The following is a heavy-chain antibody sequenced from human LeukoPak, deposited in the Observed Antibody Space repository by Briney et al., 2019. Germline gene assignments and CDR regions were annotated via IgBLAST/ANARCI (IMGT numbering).Heavy chain of an antibody. D-gene: IGHD5-12*01. CDR1: GGSISSYY. CDR3: ARRGGTVVGDTGYHYWYFDN. V-gene: IGHV4-59*08. CDR2: ISDSGRT. Sequence: SETLSLTCTVSGGSISSYYWSWVRQFPGKGLEWIWYISDSGRTNYSPSLESRVTISVDTSKNKVFLILSSVTAADTAVYYCARRGGTVVGDTGYHYWYFDNWGQGTLVTVSS. J-gene: IGHJ4*02.